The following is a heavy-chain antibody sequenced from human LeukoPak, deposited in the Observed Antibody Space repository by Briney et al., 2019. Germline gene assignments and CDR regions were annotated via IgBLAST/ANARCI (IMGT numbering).Heavy chain of an antibody. D-gene: IGHD6-6*01. J-gene: IGHJ4*02. V-gene: IGHV4-30-4*01. Sequence: PSQTLSLTCTVSGGFISSGYYYWSWIRQPPGKGLEYIGYIYYGGTYYNPSLKSRVTISVDTSKNQFSLKLSSVTAADTAVYYCARGTWSSSIDYWGQGTLVTVSS. CDR2: IYYGGT. CDR3: ARGTWSSSIDY. CDR1: GGFISSGYYY.